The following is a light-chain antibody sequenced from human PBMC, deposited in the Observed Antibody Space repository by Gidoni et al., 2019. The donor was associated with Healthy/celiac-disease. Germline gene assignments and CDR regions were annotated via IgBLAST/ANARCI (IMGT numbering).Light chain of an antibody. CDR2: LCS. CDR1: QSLLHSNVYNY. CDR3: MQALQTPFT. J-gene: IGKJ3*01. V-gene: IGKV2-28*01. Sequence: DIVMTQPPLSLPVTPGEPASISCRSSQSLLHSNVYNYLDWYLQKPGQSPQLLIYLCSNRASGVPDRFSGSGSGTDFALKISRVEAEDVGVYYCMQALQTPFTFGPGTKVDIK.